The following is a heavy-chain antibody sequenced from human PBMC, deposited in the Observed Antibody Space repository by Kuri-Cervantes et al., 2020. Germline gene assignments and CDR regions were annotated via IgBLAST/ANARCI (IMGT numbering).Heavy chain of an antibody. D-gene: IGHD3-10*01. Sequence: GESLKISCAASGFTFSSYSMNWVHQAPGKGLEWVSSISSSSSYIYYADSVKGRFTISRDNAKNSLYLQMNSLRAEDTALYYCTKDIFTMVRGVIETWGQGILVTVSS. CDR1: GFTFSSYS. CDR3: TKDIFTMVRGVIET. CDR2: ISSSSSYI. V-gene: IGHV3-21*04. J-gene: IGHJ5*02.